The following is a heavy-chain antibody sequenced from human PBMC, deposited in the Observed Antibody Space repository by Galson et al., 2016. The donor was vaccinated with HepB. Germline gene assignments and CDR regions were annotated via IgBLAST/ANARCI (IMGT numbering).Heavy chain of an antibody. Sequence: SVKVSCKASGYTFTRYAIHWVRQAPGQRLEWMGWINAGHGNRKYSQRFQGRVTITRDTSASIAYMELSRLRSEDTAVYYCTSRVERRQSSGWDYWGQGTLVTVSS. CDR2: INAGHGNR. CDR3: TSRVERRQSSGWDY. V-gene: IGHV1-3*01. D-gene: IGHD6-19*01. J-gene: IGHJ4*02. CDR1: GYTFTRYA.